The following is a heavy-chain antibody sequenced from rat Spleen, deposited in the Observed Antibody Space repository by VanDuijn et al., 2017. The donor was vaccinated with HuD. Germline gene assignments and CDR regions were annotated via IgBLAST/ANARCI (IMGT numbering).Heavy chain of an antibody. J-gene: IGHJ2*01. Sequence: QVQLKESGPGLVQPSQTLSLTCTVSGLSLTSNSVSWIRQSPGKGLEWMGIIWNGGDTDYNSAIKSRLSISRDTSKSQVFLKMNSLQTEDTAMYFCARMAGYSGPRDYWGQGVMVTVSS. CDR3: ARMAGYSGPRDY. V-gene: IGHV2-47*01. D-gene: IGHD4-4*01. CDR2: IWNGGDT. CDR1: GLSLTSNS.